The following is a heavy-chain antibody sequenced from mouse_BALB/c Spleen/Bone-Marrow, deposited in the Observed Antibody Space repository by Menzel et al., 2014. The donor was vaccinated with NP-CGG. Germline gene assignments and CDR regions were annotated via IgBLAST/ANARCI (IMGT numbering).Heavy chain of an antibody. Sequence: VQLQQPGPDLVKPPQSLSLTCTVTGYSITSGYGWHWIRQFPGNKLEWMGYIHYSGNTDYNPSLKSRISITRDTSKNQFFLQLNSVTTEDTATYYCVRETKVVADFDYWGQGTTLTVSS. CDR2: IHYSGNT. J-gene: IGHJ2*01. CDR3: VRETKVVADFDY. V-gene: IGHV3-1*02. D-gene: IGHD1-1*01. CDR1: GYSITSGYG.